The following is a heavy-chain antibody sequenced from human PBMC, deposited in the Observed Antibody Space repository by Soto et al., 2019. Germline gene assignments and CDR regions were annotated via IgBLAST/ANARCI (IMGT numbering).Heavy chain of an antibody. D-gene: IGHD3-3*01. CDR1: GFTFTSSA. Sequence: SVKVSCKASGFTFTSSAVQWVRQARGQRLEWIGWIVVGSGNTNYAQKFQERVTITRDMSTSTAYMELSSLRSEDTAVYYCAADNYDFWSGSYYYYYGMDVWRQGTTVTVSS. CDR3: AADNYDFWSGSYYYYYGMDV. V-gene: IGHV1-58*01. CDR2: IVVGSGNT. J-gene: IGHJ6*02.